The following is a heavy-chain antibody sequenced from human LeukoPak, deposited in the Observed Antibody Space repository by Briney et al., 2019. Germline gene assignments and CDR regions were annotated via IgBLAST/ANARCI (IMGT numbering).Heavy chain of an antibody. Sequence: SSVKVSCKASGYTFTSYGISWVRQAPGQGLEWMGWISALNGNTNYAQKLQGRVTMTTDTSTSTAYMELRSLRSDDTAVYYCARIDYGDPELGYYYYGMDVWGQGTTVTVSS. V-gene: IGHV1-18*01. CDR1: GYTFTSYG. CDR2: ISALNGNT. D-gene: IGHD4-17*01. CDR3: ARIDYGDPELGYYYYGMDV. J-gene: IGHJ6*02.